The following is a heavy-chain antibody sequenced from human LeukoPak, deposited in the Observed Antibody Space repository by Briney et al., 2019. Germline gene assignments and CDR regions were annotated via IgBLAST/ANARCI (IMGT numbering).Heavy chain of an antibody. CDR3: ARLGLAGSLDY. Sequence: GSLRLSCAASGLTFSNAWMSWIRQPPGKGLEWIGYIYYSGSTNYNPSLKSRVTISIDTSKNQFSLKLSSVTAADTAVYYCARLGLAGSLDYWGQGTLVTVSS. CDR2: IYYSGST. CDR1: GLTFSNAW. D-gene: IGHD6-13*01. J-gene: IGHJ4*02. V-gene: IGHV4-59*08.